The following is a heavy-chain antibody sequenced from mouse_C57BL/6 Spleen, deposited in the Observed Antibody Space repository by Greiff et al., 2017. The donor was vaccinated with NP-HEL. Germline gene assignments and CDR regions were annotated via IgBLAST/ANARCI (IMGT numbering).Heavy chain of an antibody. CDR1: GYTFTSYW. CDR3: ARPYYYGSRGVYAMDY. V-gene: IGHV1-69*01. D-gene: IGHD1-1*01. J-gene: IGHJ4*01. Sequence: VQLQQPGAELVMPGASVKLSCKASGYTFTSYWMHWVKQRPGQGLEWIGEIDPSDSYTNYNQKFKGKSTLTVDKSSSTAYMQLSSLTSEDSAVYYCARPYYYGSRGVYAMDYWGQGTSVTVSS. CDR2: IDPSDSYT.